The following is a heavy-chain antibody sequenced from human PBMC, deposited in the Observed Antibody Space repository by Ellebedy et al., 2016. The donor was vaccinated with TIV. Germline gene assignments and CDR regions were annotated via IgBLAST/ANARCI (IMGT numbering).Heavy chain of an antibody. D-gene: IGHD4-17*01. Sequence: GGSLRLSCAASGFNFRSYWMTWVRQAQGKGLEWVAKIRQEGDEIYYVESVKGRFTISRDNAKNSLFLQMNSLRVEDTAVYYCARRASYGDYAVQVNPWFDPWGQGTLVTVSS. CDR2: IRQEGDEI. J-gene: IGHJ5*02. CDR1: GFNFRSYW. CDR3: ARRASYGDYAVQVNPWFDP. V-gene: IGHV3-7*01.